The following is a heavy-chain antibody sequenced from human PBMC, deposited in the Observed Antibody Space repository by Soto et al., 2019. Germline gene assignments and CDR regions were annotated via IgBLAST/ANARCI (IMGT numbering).Heavy chain of an antibody. J-gene: IGHJ3*01. D-gene: IGHD3-16*01. V-gene: IGHV1-2*04. Sequence: QVHLVQSGAEVKKSGASVKVSCKASGYTFTGYYIHWVRQAPGQGLEWMGWINPKSGGANIAQKFQGWVTMTRDTSISTTYMELSNLRSNDTAVYYCARDYYDGSASYGIEFWGQGTMVTVAS. CDR1: GYTFTGYY. CDR2: INPKSGGA. CDR3: ARDYYDGSASYGIEF.